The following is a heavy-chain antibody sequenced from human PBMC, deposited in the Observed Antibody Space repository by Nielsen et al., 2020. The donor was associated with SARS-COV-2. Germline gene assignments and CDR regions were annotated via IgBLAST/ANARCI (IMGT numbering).Heavy chain of an antibody. J-gene: IGHJ4*02. Sequence: GGSLRLSCAASGFTFSNAWMSWVRQAPGKGLEWVGRIKSKTDGGTTDYAAPVKGRFTISRDDSKNTLYLQMNSLKTEDTAVYYCTTGARRRRSGWSVDYFDYWGQGTLVTVSS. CDR1: GFTFSNAW. D-gene: IGHD6-19*01. V-gene: IGHV3-15*01. CDR2: IKSKTDGGTT. CDR3: TTGARRRRSGWSVDYFDY.